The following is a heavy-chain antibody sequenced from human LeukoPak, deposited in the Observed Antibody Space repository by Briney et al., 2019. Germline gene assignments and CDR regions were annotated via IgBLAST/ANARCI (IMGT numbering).Heavy chain of an antibody. Sequence: GGSLRLSCAASGFTFSSYGMHWVRQAPGKGLEWVAVIWYDGSNKYYADSVKGRFTISRDNSKNTLYLQMNSLRAEDTAVYYCAKISYGDSFDYWGQGTLVTVSS. J-gene: IGHJ4*02. V-gene: IGHV3-30*02. CDR2: IWYDGSNK. D-gene: IGHD4-17*01. CDR3: AKISYGDSFDY. CDR1: GFTFSSYG.